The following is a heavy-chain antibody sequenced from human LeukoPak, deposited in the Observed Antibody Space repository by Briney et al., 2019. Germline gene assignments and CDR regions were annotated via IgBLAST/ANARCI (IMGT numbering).Heavy chain of an antibody. J-gene: IGHJ4*02. D-gene: IGHD6-19*01. V-gene: IGHV1-2*02. CDR1: GYTFIDCY. CDR2: INPKTGGT. Sequence: ASVKVPCKASGYTFIDCYMHWVRQAPGQGLEWMGWINPKTGGTRCSQKFQGRVTMTSGKSISTVYMEMTGLESDDTAVYYCARSSGFSRFDYWGQGALLTVSS. CDR3: ARSSGFSRFDY.